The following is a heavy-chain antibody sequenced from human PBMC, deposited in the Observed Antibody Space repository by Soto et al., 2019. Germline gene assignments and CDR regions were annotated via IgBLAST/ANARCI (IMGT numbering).Heavy chain of an antibody. J-gene: IGHJ4*02. Sequence: PGGSLRLSCAASGFTVSSNYMNWVRQAPGKGLEWVSLISTSGTTYYADSVKGRFIISRDTSTNALNFQMNSLRADDTAVYSCARSGSKYRFDSWGQATLVTSSS. D-gene: IGHD2-15*01. CDR1: GFTVSSNY. V-gene: IGHV3-66*01. CDR3: ARSGSKYRFDS. CDR2: ISTSGTT.